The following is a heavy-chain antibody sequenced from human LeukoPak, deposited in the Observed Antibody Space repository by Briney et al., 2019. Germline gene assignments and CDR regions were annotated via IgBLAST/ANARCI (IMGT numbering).Heavy chain of an antibody. CDR3: ARVWYGDYGTYYYYYYYMDV. Sequence: SETLSLTCTVSGYSISSGYYWGWIRQPPGKGLGWIGSIYHSGSTYYNPSLKSRVTISVDTSKNQFSLKLSSVTAADTAVYYCARVWYGDYGTYYYYYYYMDVWGKGTTVTVSS. D-gene: IGHD4-17*01. J-gene: IGHJ6*03. CDR2: IYHSGST. CDR1: GYSISSGYY. V-gene: IGHV4-38-2*02.